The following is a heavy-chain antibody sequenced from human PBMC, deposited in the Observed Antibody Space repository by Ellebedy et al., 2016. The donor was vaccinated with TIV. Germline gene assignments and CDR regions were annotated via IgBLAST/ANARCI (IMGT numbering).Heavy chain of an antibody. V-gene: IGHV1-18*01. J-gene: IGHJ5*02. CDR1: GYTFATHG. CDR3: ARDIPTTMGSWFDP. Sequence: ASVKVSCXGSGYTFATHGINWVRQAPGQGLEWMGWISGDNVHTRYAQKLQGRVTMTTDTSTSTAYMELRSLRSDDTAVYYCARDIPTTMGSWFDPWGPGTLVAVSS. D-gene: IGHD3-10*01. CDR2: ISGDNVHT.